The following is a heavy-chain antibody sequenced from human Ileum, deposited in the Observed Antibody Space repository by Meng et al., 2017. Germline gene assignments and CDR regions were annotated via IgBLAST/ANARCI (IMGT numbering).Heavy chain of an antibody. D-gene: IGHD6-19*01. CDR1: GFTFSNYW. CDR2: IKQDGSVK. CDR3: ATDYSGRRGWYAAEYYFEY. J-gene: IGHJ4*02. V-gene: IGHV3-7*01. Sequence: GESLKISCAASGFTFSNYWMSRVRQAPGKGLEWVAKIKQDGSVKYYMDSVKGRFTISRDNANKSLYLQMNSLRAENTAVYYCATDYSGRRGWYAAEYYFEYWGQGTLVTVSS.